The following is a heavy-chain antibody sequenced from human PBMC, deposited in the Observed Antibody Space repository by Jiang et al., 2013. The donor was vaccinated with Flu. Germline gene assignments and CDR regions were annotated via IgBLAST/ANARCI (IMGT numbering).Heavy chain of an antibody. J-gene: IGHJ4*02. V-gene: IGHV3-23*01. Sequence: RLACEASGFTFTTYSMTWVRQAPGKGLEWVASVGGRHGATYYADSVTGRFTISRDNSKNTLYLQMNNVRAEDTAIYYCANDVDDDFGTWFESWGQGTLVTVSS. CDR2: VGGRHGAT. CDR1: GFTFTTYS. CDR3: ANDVDDDFGTWFES. D-gene: IGHD4-17*01.